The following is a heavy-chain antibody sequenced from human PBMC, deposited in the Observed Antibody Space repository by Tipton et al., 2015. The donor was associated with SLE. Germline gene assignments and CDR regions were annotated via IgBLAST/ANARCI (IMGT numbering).Heavy chain of an antibody. CDR3: AREVRQLLIYFDS. Sequence: LRLSCSVSGGSISSGGYYWSWLRQLPGKGLEWIGYIYYSGSTFYNPSLKSRVSISVDTSKNQFSLKLSSVTAADTAVYFCAREVRQLLIYFDSWGQGTLVTVSS. CDR1: GGSISSGGYY. D-gene: IGHD6-6*01. CDR2: IYYSGST. J-gene: IGHJ4*02. V-gene: IGHV4-31*03.